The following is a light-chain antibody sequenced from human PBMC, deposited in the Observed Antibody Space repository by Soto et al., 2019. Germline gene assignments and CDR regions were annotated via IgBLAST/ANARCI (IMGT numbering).Light chain of an antibody. CDR2: EGS. V-gene: IGLV2-23*01. CDR3: CSYAGSSTCV. CDR1: ISDVGSYNL. Sequence: QSVLTQPASVSGSPGQSITISCTGTISDVGSYNLVSWYQQHPGKAPKLMIYEGSKRPSGVSNRFSGSKSGNTASLTISGLQAEDEADYYCCSYAGSSTCVFGTGTKVTVL. J-gene: IGLJ1*01.